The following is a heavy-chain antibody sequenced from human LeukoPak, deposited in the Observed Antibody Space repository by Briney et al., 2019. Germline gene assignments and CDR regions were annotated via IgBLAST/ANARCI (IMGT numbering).Heavy chain of an antibody. V-gene: IGHV1-18*01. CDR2: ISAYNGNT. CDR1: GYTFTSYG. J-gene: IGHJ5*02. D-gene: IGHD3/OR15-3a*01. Sequence: ASVKVSCKASGYTFTSYGISWVRQAPGQGLEWMGWISAYNGNTNYAQKLQGRVTMTTDTSTSTAYMELRSLRSDDTAVYYCARFLPGPTLAWTGYYPGGWFDPWGQGTLVTVSS. CDR3: ARFLPGPTLAWTGYYPGGWFDP.